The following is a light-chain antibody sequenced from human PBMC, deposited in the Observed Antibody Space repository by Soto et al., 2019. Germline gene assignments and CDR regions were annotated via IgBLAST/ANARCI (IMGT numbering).Light chain of an antibody. J-gene: IGKJ1*01. CDR3: QQTYRAPPWT. CDR1: QSISSW. Sequence: DIQMTQSPSTLSASVGDRVTITCRASQSISSWLAWYQQKPGKAPKLLIYDASSLESGVPPRFSGSGSGTDFILTISSLRPDDIATYYCQQTYRAPPWTFGQGTKVEI. V-gene: IGKV1-5*01. CDR2: DAS.